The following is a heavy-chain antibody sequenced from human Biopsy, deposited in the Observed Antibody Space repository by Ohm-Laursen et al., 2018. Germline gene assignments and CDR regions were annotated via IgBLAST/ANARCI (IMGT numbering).Heavy chain of an antibody. V-gene: IGHV6-1*01. J-gene: IGHJ5*02. CDR1: GDSVSNNDAA. Sequence: PTQTLTLTCAISGDSVSNNDAAWSWIRQSPSRGLEWLGRTYYGTKWFNDYAVFVKSRIVIKPDTSKNQFSLQLSSVTPKDTAVYYCARETPTGIPFNWFDPWGQGALVTVSS. CDR3: ARETPTGIPFNWFDP. CDR2: TYYGTKWFN. D-gene: IGHD1-1*01.